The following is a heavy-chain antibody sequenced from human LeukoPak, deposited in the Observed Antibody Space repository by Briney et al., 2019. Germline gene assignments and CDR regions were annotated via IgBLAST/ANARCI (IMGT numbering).Heavy chain of an antibody. CDR2: IYYSGST. CDR3: ARQGYSAYEILDY. CDR1: GGSISSYY. Sequence: SETLSLTCTVSGGSISSYYWSWIRQPPGKGLEWIGYIYYSGSTNYNPSLKSRVTISVDRSKNQFSLKLSSVTAADTAVYYCARQGYSAYEILDYWGQGTLVTVSS. V-gene: IGHV4-59*08. D-gene: IGHD5-12*01. J-gene: IGHJ4*02.